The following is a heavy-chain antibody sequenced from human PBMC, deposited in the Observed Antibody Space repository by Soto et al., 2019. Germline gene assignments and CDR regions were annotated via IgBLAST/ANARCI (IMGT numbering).Heavy chain of an antibody. D-gene: IGHD3-10*01. J-gene: IGHJ4*02. V-gene: IGHV3-48*02. Sequence: PGGSLRLSCAASGFTFSSYSMNWVRQAPGKGLEWVSYISSSSSTIYYADSVKGRFTISRDNAKNSLYLQMNSLRDEDTAVYYCARDRTLLLWFGELTYYFDYWGQGTLVTVSS. CDR1: GFTFSSYS. CDR2: ISSSSSTI. CDR3: ARDRTLLLWFGELTYYFDY.